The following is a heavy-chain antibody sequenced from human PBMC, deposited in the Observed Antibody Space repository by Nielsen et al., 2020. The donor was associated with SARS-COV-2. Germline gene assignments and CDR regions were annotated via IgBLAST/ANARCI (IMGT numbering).Heavy chain of an antibody. Sequence: SETLSLTCGVYGGSFRGYYWSWIRQPPGKGLEWIGEINHGGSTEYHPSLNSRVTISVDTSKNQFSLKLSSVTAADTAVYYCTRGAVHGSGSRSTKFAFGYWFDPWGQGTLVTVSS. CDR1: GGSFRGYY. CDR3: TRGAVHGSGSRSTKFAFGYWFDP. J-gene: IGHJ5*02. D-gene: IGHD3-10*01. CDR2: INHGGST. V-gene: IGHV4-34*01.